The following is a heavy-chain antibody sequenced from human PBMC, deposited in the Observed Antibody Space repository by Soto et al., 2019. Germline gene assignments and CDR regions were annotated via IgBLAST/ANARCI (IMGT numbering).Heavy chain of an antibody. J-gene: IGHJ3*02. Sequence: PGGSLRLSCAGSGFTFSSYAINWVRQAPGKGLEWVAVISYDGGNNYYADSVKGRFTISRDNSKNTLYLQMNSLRVEDTAVYYCAKEKALWGYTYGNDAFDIWGQGTMVTVSS. D-gene: IGHD5-18*01. CDR1: GFTFSSYA. V-gene: IGHV3-30-3*01. CDR3: AKEKALWGYTYGNDAFDI. CDR2: ISYDGGNN.